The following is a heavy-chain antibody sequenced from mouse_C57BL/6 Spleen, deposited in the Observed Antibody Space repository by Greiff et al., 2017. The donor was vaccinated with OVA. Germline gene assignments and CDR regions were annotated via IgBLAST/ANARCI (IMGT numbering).Heavy chain of an antibody. CDR3: ARRVNWDFDY. CDR2: IDPSDSYT. V-gene: IGHV1-69*01. J-gene: IGHJ2*01. CDR1: GYTFTSYW. D-gene: IGHD4-1*01. Sequence: VQLQQPGAELVMPGASVKLSCKASGYTFTSYWMHWVKQRPGQGLEWIGEIDPSDSYTNYNQKFKGKSTLTVDKSSSTAYMQLSSLTSEDSAVYYCARRVNWDFDYWGQGTTLTVSS.